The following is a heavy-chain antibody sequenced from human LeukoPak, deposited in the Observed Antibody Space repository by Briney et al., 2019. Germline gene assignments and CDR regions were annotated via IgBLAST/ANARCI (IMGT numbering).Heavy chain of an antibody. D-gene: IGHD2-21*02. Sequence: GGSLRLSCAASEFTFSEYSMNWVRQAPGKGLEWVASISSTSTYIYYADSVTGRFTISRDDAKNSLYLQMNSLRAEDTAVYYCANDGRAYCGGDCFPLYWGQGTLVTVSS. CDR3: ANDGRAYCGGDCFPLY. CDR1: EFTFSEYS. CDR2: ISSTSTYI. J-gene: IGHJ4*02. V-gene: IGHV3-21*01.